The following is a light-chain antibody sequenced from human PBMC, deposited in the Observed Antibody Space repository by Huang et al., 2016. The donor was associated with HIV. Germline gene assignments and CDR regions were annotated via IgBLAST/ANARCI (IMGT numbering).Light chain of an antibody. CDR2: SSS. CDR1: QSLSSYY. J-gene: IGKJ1*01. Sequence: EIVLTQSPGTLSLSPGERATLSCRASQSLSSYYLAWYQQKPGQAPRLLIHSSSSRATGIPDKFSGSGSGTDFTLTVSRLAPEDSALYYCHHYGGSSWTFGQGTKVEIK. V-gene: IGKV3-20*01. CDR3: HHYGGSSWT.